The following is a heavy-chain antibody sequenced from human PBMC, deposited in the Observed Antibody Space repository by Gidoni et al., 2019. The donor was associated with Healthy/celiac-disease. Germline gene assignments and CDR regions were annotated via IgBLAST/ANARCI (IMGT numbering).Heavy chain of an antibody. V-gene: IGHV1-69*01. J-gene: IGHJ4*02. D-gene: IGHD3-16*01. CDR3: ARGLGAGIPYFDY. CDR1: GAPFSSYA. CDR2: IIPIFGTA. Sequence: QVQLVQSGAEVKNPGPSVKFSCKAPGAPFSSYAISWVRQAPGQGLEWMGGIIPIFGTANYAQKFQGRVTITADESTSTAYMELSSLRSEDTAVYYCARGLGAGIPYFDYWGQGTLVTVSS.